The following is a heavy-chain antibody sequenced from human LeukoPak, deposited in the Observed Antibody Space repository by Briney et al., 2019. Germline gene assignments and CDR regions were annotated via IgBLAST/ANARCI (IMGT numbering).Heavy chain of an antibody. CDR1: RFTFSGYA. D-gene: IGHD1-1*01. CDR2: ITGSSSYI. Sequence: GGSLRLSCAASRFTFSGYAMYWVRQAPGKGLEWVSSITGSSSYISYADSVKGRFTISRDNAENSLFLQMNSLRPEDTAVYFCARDRLEGGETFDSWGQGTPVTVSS. J-gene: IGHJ4*02. CDR3: ARDRLEGGETFDS. V-gene: IGHV3-21*01.